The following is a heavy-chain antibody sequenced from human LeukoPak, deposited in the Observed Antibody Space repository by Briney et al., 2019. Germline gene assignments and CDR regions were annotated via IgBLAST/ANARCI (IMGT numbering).Heavy chain of an antibody. CDR2: IIPIFGTA. V-gene: IGHV1-69*06. CDR1: GGTFSSYA. CDR3: AREGEYYYDSSGYYSGP. D-gene: IGHD3-22*01. J-gene: IGHJ5*02. Sequence: ASVKVSCKVSGGTFSSYAISWVRQAPGQGLEWMGGIIPIFGTANYAQKFQGRVTITADKSTSTAYMELSSLRSEDTAVYYCAREGEYYYDSSGYYSGPWGQGTLVTVSS.